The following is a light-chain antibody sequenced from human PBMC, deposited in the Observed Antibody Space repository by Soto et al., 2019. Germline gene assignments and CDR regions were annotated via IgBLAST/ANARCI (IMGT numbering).Light chain of an antibody. V-gene: IGKV3-15*01. CDR3: QQYNNWPPGT. CDR1: QSVSSN. CDR2: GAS. Sequence: EIVMTHSPATLSVSPGERATLSCSASQSVSSNLAWYQQKPGQAPRLLIYGASTRATGIPARFSGSGSGTEFTLTISSLQSEDFAVYYCQQYNNWPPGTFGQGTKV. J-gene: IGKJ1*01.